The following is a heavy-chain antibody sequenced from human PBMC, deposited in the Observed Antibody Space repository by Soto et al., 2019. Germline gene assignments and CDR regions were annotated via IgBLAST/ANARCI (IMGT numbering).Heavy chain of an antibody. CDR1: GFSFSTSA. D-gene: IGHD1-1*01. CDR3: TRFRSTDNSYMDV. V-gene: IGHV3-73*01. Sequence: EVQLVESGGGLVQPGGSLKLSWAASGFSFSTSAMHWVRQAAGKGLEWVGRVRSRPNNYATAYAASVRGRFTISRDDSKNTAYLQMNSLKTEDTAVYYCTRFRSTDNSYMDVWGKGTTVTVSS. J-gene: IGHJ6*03. CDR2: VRSRPNNYAT.